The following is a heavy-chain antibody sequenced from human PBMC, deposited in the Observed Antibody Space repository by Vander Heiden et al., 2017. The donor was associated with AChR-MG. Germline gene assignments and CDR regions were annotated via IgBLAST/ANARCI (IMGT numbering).Heavy chain of an antibody. V-gene: IGHV3-15*01. CDR2: IKSKTDGGTT. CDR1: GFTFSNAW. CDR3: TTFNADYIWGSYRSDY. D-gene: IGHD3-16*02. Sequence: AASGFTFSNAWMSWVRQAPGKGLEWVGRIKSKTDGGTTDYAAPVKGRFTISRDDSKNTLYLQMNSLKTEDTAVYYCTTFNADYIWGSYRSDYWGQGTLVTVSS. J-gene: IGHJ4*02.